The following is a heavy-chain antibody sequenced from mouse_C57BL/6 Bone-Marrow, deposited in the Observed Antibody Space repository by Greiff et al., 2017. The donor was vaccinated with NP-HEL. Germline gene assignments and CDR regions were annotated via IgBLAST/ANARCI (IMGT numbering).Heavy chain of an antibody. Sequence: QVQLQQPGAELVRPGTSVKLSCKASGYTFTSYWMHWVKQRPGQGLEWIGVIDPSDSYTNYNQKFKGKATLTVDTSSSTAYMQLSSLTSEDSAVYYCARGSTTVVAEPNFDDWGQGTTLTVSS. V-gene: IGHV1-59*01. CDR2: IDPSDSYT. CDR3: ARGSTTVVAEPNFDD. CDR1: GYTFTSYW. D-gene: IGHD1-1*01. J-gene: IGHJ2*01.